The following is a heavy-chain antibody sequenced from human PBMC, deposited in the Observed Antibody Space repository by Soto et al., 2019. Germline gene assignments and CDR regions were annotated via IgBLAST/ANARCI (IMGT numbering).Heavy chain of an antibody. D-gene: IGHD3-22*01. CDR1: GYSFTSYW. V-gene: IGHV5-51*01. CDR2: IYPGDSDT. J-gene: IGHJ4*02. CDR3: ATTFYDDSSGYYPGWFVY. Sequence: PGESLKISCKGSGYSFTSYWIGWVRQMPGKGLEWMGIIYPGDSDTRYSPSFQGQVTISADKSISTAYLQWSSLKASDTAMYYCATTFYDDSSGYYPGWFVYWGQGTLVTVSS.